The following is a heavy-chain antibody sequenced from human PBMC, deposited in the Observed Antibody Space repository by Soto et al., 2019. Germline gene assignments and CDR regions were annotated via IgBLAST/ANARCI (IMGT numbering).Heavy chain of an antibody. V-gene: IGHV3-23*01. CDR3: ARRGSGSYYDY. CDR2: ISGSGGST. CDR1: GFTFSSYA. Sequence: EVQLLESGGGLVQPGGSLRLSCAASGFTFSSYAMRWVRQAPVKGLEWVSAISGSGGSTYYADSVKGRFTISRDNSKNTLYLQMNSLIDEDTAVYYCARRGSGSYYDYWGQGTLVTVSS. D-gene: IGHD1-26*01. J-gene: IGHJ4*02.